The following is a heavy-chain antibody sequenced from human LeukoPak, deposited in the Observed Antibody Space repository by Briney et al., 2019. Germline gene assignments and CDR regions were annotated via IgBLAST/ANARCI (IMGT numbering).Heavy chain of an antibody. CDR1: GGSVSNYY. J-gene: IGHJ6*02. CDR3: ARHGSTITILGHYYGMDV. Sequence: SETLSLTCTVSGGSVSNYYWSWIRQPPGKGLEWIGYIYYSGSTNYHPSLKSRVTISVDASKNQFSLKLSSVTAADTAVYYCARHGSTITILGHYYGMDVWGQGTTVTVSS. CDR2: IYYSGST. V-gene: IGHV4-59*08. D-gene: IGHD3-3*01.